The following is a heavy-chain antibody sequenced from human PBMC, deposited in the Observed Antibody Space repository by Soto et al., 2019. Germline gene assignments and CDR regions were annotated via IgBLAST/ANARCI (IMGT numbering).Heavy chain of an antibody. CDR2: IIPIFGTA. J-gene: IGHJ6*02. Sequence: QVQLVQSGAEVKKPGSSVKVSCKASGGTFSSYAISWVRQAPGQGLEWMGGIIPIFGTANYAQKFQGRVTITADESTSTAYMELSRLRSEDTAVYYCAVVDCSSTSCYKGYYYYGMDVWGQGTTVTVSS. CDR3: AVVDCSSTSCYKGYYYYGMDV. D-gene: IGHD2-2*02. V-gene: IGHV1-69*01. CDR1: GGTFSSYA.